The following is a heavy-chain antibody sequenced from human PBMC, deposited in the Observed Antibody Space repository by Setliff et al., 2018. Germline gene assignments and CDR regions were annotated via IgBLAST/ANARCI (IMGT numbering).Heavy chain of an antibody. D-gene: IGHD6-19*01. CDR1: GGSITSGGGFY. V-gene: IGHV4-61*03. CDR2: IHYSGST. Sequence: SETLSLTCSVSGGSITSGGGFYWNWIRQPPGKGLEWIGYIHYSGSTNYNPSLKSRVTISMDTSENHFSLKLSSVTAADTAVYYCVRQPRTYVAAGPPFEYWGQGTLVTVSS. CDR3: VRQPRTYVAAGPPFEY. J-gene: IGHJ4*02.